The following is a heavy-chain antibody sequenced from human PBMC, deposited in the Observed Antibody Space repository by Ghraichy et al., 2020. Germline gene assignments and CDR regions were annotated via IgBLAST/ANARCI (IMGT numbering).Heavy chain of an antibody. CDR2: IYYSGST. J-gene: IGHJ6*02. D-gene: IGHD2/OR15-2a*01. CDR1: GGSISSSSYY. CDR3: ARKYYAGMDV. Sequence: SETLSLTCTVSGGSISSSSYYWGWIRQPPGKGLEWIGSIYYSGSTYYNPSLKSRVTISVDTSKNQFSLKLSSVTAADTAVYYCARKYYAGMDVWGQGTTVTVSS. V-gene: IGHV4-39*01.